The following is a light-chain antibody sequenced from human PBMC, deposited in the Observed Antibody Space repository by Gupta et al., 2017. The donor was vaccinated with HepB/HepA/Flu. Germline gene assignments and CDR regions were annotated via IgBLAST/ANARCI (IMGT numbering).Light chain of an antibody. CDR1: QSLSSN. Sequence: DTVMTQSPATLSVSPGERATLSCRASQSLSSNLAWYQQKPGQAPRLLISGASTRAAGIPARFSGSGSGTEFTLTISSLRSEDFAVYYCQQYTNWPPTFGQGTKVEIK. V-gene: IGKV3-15*01. J-gene: IGKJ1*01. CDR2: GAS. CDR3: QQYTNWPPT.